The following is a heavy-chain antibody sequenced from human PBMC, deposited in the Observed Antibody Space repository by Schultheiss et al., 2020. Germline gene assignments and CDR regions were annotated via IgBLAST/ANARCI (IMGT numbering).Heavy chain of an antibody. D-gene: IGHD2-21*02. CDR1: GGSISSSSYY. CDR2: VYYSGTT. Sequence: SETLSLTCTVSGGSISSSSYYWGWIRQPPGKGLEWIGYVYYSGTTYSNPSLKSRVTISVDTSKNQFSLKLSSVTAADTAVYYCARALLLTAIPWYFDLWGRGTLVTVSS. V-gene: IGHV4-39*07. J-gene: IGHJ2*01. CDR3: ARALLLTAIPWYFDL.